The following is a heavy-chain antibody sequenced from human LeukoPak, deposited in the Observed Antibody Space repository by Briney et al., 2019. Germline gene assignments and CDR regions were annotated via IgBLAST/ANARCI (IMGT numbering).Heavy chain of an antibody. CDR1: GFTFSSYG. J-gene: IGHJ4*02. D-gene: IGHD3-22*01. V-gene: IGHV4-4*02. CDR2: IYHTEKS. Sequence: GSLRLSCAASGFTFSSYGVSWVRQAPGKGLEWIGEIYHTEKSNYNPSLLSRVSISVDKSNNQFSLRLSSVTAADTALYYCARRNYHDNSDLDYWGQGALVTVSS. CDR3: ARRNYHDNSDLDY.